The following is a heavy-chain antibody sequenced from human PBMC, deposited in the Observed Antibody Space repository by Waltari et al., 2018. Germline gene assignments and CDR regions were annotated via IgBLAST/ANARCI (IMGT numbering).Heavy chain of an antibody. CDR1: GGPFSSYA. D-gene: IGHD1-20*01. Sequence: QVQLVQSGAEVKKPGSSVKVSCKASGGPFSSYALSWVRQAPGQGLEWMGGIIPIFGTANYAQKFQGRVTMTEDTSTDTAYMELSSLRSEDTAVYYCATLRITGTTGPNWFDPWGQGTLVTVSS. CDR3: ATLRITGTTGPNWFDP. J-gene: IGHJ5*02. V-gene: IGHV1-69*13. CDR2: IIPIFGTA.